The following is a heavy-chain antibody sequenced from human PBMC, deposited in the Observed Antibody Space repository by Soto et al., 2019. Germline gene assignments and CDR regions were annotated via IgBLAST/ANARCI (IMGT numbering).Heavy chain of an antibody. CDR3: ARLWFGKVDV. CDR2: IYYTGTT. Sequence: PSETLSLTCTVSCGPISSDGYHWIWIRQHPGKGLESIGYIYYTGTTAYNPSLKSRLFISVDTSKNQFSLSLSSVTAADTAVYYCARLWFGKVDVWGQGTTVTVSS. D-gene: IGHD3-10*01. J-gene: IGHJ6*02. CDR1: CGPISSDGYH. V-gene: IGHV4-31*03.